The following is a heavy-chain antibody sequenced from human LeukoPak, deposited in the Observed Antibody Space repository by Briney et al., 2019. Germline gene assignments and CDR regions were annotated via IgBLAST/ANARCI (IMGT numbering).Heavy chain of an antibody. Sequence: EASLKVSCKASGYTFTSDGINCVRQAPEQGLEWMGWISAYNGDTNYAQNLQGRFTMTTDTSTSTAYMELRSLRSDDTAVYYCARDSRETYYYDRSGYYHGYWGQGTLVTVSS. CDR2: ISAYNGDT. D-gene: IGHD3-22*01. CDR1: GYTFTSDG. V-gene: IGHV1-18*01. CDR3: ARDSRETYYYDRSGYYHGY. J-gene: IGHJ4*02.